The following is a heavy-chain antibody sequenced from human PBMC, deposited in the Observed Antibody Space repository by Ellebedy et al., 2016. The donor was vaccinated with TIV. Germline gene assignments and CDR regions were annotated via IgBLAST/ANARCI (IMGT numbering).Heavy chain of an antibody. J-gene: IGHJ5*02. CDR2: ISGSGGPT. V-gene: IGHV3-23*01. D-gene: IGHD3-16*01. CDR1: GFIFNNFA. CDR3: AKGATFWPFDP. Sequence: GESLKISCAASGFIFNNFAISWVRQPPGKGLERVPSISGSGGPTYYTDSVKGRFAISRDNSKDTLFLQMNSLRAEDTAVYYCAKGATFWPFDPWGQGTLVTVSS.